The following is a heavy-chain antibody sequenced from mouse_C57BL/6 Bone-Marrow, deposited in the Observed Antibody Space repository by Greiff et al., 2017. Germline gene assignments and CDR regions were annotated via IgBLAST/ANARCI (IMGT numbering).Heavy chain of an antibody. D-gene: IGHD2-12*01. CDR2: NHPNSGST. Sequence: QVQLQQPGAELVKPGASVKLSCKASGYTFTSYWMHWVKQRPGQGLEWIGMNHPNSGSTNYNEKFKSKATLTVDKSSSTAYMQLSSLTSEDSAVYYCVPSVYEDYFDYWGQGTTLTVSS. V-gene: IGHV1-64*01. CDR3: VPSVYEDYFDY. J-gene: IGHJ2*01. CDR1: GYTFTSYW.